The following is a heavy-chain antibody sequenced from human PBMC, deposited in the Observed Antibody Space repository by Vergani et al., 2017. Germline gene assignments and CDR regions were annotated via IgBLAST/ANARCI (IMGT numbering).Heavy chain of an antibody. J-gene: IGHJ4*02. CDR2: IQFDGSNQ. Sequence: QVQLVESGGGVVQRGGSLRLSCATSGFTLSNYDMQWIRQGPGKGLEFVAFIQFDGSNQYDADSVKGRFTLSRDFSKNTRYLQMNSLRTDDTATYYCAKHFRGWGIDYWGQGTQVIVSS. CDR1: GFTLSNYD. D-gene: IGHD3-16*01. CDR3: AKHFRGWGIDY. V-gene: IGHV3-30*02.